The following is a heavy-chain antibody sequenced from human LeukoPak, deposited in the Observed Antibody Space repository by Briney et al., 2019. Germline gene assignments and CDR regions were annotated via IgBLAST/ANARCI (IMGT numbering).Heavy chain of an antibody. CDR2: ISWNSGSI. V-gene: IGHV3-9*01. Sequence: GRSLRLSCAASGCTFDDYAMHWVRQAPGKGLEWVSGISWNSGSIGYADSVKGRFTISRDNAKNSLHLQMNSLRAEDTALYYCAKDTGGYYCDSSVSDWGQGTLVTVSS. CDR1: GCTFDDYA. J-gene: IGHJ4*02. D-gene: IGHD3-22*01. CDR3: AKDTGGYYCDSSVSD.